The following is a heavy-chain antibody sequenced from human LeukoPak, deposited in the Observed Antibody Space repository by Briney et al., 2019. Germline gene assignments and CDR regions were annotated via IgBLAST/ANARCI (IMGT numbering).Heavy chain of an antibody. D-gene: IGHD6-19*01. CDR2: INHSGST. Sequence: SETLFLTCAVYGGSFSGYYWSWIRQPPGKGLEWIGEINHSGSTNYNPSLKSRVTISVDTSKNQFPLKLSSVTAADTAVYYCARGKDSSGWSYYYYYYMDVWGKGTTVTVSS. J-gene: IGHJ6*03. CDR3: ARGKDSSGWSYYYYYYMDV. V-gene: IGHV4-34*01. CDR1: GGSFSGYY.